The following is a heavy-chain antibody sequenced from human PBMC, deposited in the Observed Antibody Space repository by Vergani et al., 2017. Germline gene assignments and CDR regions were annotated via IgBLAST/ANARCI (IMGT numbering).Heavy chain of an antibody. CDR3: AARQGYSYDRSFDY. CDR1: VGSFSGYF. J-gene: IGHJ4*02. V-gene: IGHV4-34*01. Sequence: QVQLQQWGAGLLKPSETLSLTCAVYVGSFSGYFLSWLRQPPGKGLEWIGEINHSGSTNYNPSLKRRVTITVDTSKNQFSLKLSSVTTADTAVYYCAARQGYSYDRSFDYWGQGTLVTGSS. D-gene: IGHD5-18*01. CDR2: INHSGST.